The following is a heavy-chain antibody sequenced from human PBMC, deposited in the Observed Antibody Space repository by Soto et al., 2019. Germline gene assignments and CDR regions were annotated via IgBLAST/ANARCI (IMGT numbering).Heavy chain of an antibody. CDR1: GYTFTSYD. J-gene: IGHJ6*03. Sequence: ASVKVSCKASGYTFTSYDINWVRQATGQGLEWMGWMNPNSGNTGYAQKFQGRVTMTRNTSISTAYMELSSLRSEDTAVYYCARGPSGYYPLYYYYYMDVWGKGTTVTVSS. CDR2: MNPNSGNT. CDR3: ARGPSGYYPLYYYYYMDV. D-gene: IGHD3-22*01. V-gene: IGHV1-8*01.